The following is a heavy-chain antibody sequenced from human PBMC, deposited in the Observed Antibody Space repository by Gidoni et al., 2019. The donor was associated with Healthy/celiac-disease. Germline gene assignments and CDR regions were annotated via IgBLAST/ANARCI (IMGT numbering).Heavy chain of an antibody. CDR1: GFTFSSYA. J-gene: IGHJ3*02. CDR3: AKDTQYDILTGYYWRAFDI. Sequence: EVQLLESGGGLVQPGGSLRLSCAASGFTFSSYAMSWVRQAPGKGLGWVSAISGSGGSTYYADSVKGRFTISRDNSKNTLYLQMNSLRAEDTAVYYCAKDTQYDILTGYYWRAFDIWGQGTMVTVSS. CDR2: ISGSGGST. D-gene: IGHD3-9*01. V-gene: IGHV3-23*01.